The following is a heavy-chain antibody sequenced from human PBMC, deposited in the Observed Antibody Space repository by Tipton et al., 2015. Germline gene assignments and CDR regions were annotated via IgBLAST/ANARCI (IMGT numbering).Heavy chain of an antibody. CDR3: AREGTGTIGFGWFDP. Sequence: GSLRLSCAAPGFTFSSYSMNWVRQAPGKGLEWVSYISSSSSTIYYADSVKGRFTVSRDNAKESLHLQMNSLRDEDTAVYYCAREGTGTIGFGWFDPWGQGTLVTVSS. CDR1: GFTFSSYS. J-gene: IGHJ5*02. V-gene: IGHV3-48*02. CDR2: ISSSSSTI. D-gene: IGHD1-7*01.